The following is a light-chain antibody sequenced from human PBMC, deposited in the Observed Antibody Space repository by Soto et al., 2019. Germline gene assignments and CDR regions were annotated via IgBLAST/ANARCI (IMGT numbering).Light chain of an antibody. Sequence: QSALTQPPSXXXXXXXXXXIXCTGXSSDVGANNYVSWYQQHPGKAPKLMIYEVTKRPSGVPDRFSGSKSGNTASLTVSGLQAEDEADYYCSSYAGTNRVFGTGTKLTVL. CDR2: EVT. CDR1: SSDVGANNY. CDR3: SSYAGTNRV. V-gene: IGLV2-8*01. J-gene: IGLJ1*01.